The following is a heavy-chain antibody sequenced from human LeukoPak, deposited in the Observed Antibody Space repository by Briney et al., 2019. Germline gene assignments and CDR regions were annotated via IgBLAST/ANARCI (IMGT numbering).Heavy chain of an antibody. D-gene: IGHD4-17*01. CDR1: GGSISSSNW. CDR3: ARDRSTVTTRRNWFDP. CDR2: IYHSGST. J-gene: IGHJ5*02. Sequence: SGTLSLTCAVSGGSISSSNWWSWVRQPPGKGLEWIGEIYHSGSTNYNPSLKSQVTISVDKSKNQFSLKLSSVTAADTAVYYCARDRSTVTTRRNWFDPWGQGTLVTVSS. V-gene: IGHV4-4*02.